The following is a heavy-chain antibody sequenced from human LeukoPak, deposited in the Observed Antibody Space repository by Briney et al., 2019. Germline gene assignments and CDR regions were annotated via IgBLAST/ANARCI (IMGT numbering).Heavy chain of an antibody. J-gene: IGHJ4*02. V-gene: IGHV3-66*01. CDR3: AKTGDYGDYFDY. CDR1: GFTVSNNY. D-gene: IGHD4-17*01. Sequence: GGSLRLSCAASGFTVSNNYMRWVRQAPGKGLEWVSLIYSGGATFYADAVKGRFTISRDGSKNTLYLQMNSLRAEDTAVYYCAKTGDYGDYFDYWGQGTLVTVSS. CDR2: IYSGGAT.